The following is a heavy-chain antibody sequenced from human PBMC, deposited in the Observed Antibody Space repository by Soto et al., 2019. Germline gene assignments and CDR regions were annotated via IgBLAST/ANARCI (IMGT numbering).Heavy chain of an antibody. CDR1: GFTFSSYS. Sequence: GSLRLSCAASGFTFSSYSMNWVRQAPGKGLEWVSSISSSSSHIYYADSVKGRFTISRDNAKNSLYLQMNSLRAEDTAVYYCAREPSSSLLGYWGQGTLVTVSS. CDR3: AREPSSSLLGY. V-gene: IGHV3-21*01. CDR2: ISSSSSHI. D-gene: IGHD6-13*01. J-gene: IGHJ4*02.